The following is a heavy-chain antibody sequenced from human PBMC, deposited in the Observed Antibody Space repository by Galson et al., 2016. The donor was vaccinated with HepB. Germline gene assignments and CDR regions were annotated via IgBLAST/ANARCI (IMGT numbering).Heavy chain of an antibody. D-gene: IGHD1-26*01. J-gene: IGHJ5*02. CDR3: ASSPSGSYIRWLDP. V-gene: IGHV4-59*01. Sequence: SETLSLTCTVSGGSITNFYWTWVRQPPGKGLEWIGYIYNSGSTNYNPSLKSRVTISVDTSKNQFSLKLSSVIAADTAVYYCASSPSGSYIRWLDPWGQGTLVTVSS. CDR1: GGSITNFY. CDR2: IYNSGST.